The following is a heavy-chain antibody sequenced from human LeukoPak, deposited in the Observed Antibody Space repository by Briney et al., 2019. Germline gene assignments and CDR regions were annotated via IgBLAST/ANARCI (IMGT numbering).Heavy chain of an antibody. D-gene: IGHD6-6*01. CDR3: ARLLSSSSTTYYYYGMDV. J-gene: IGHJ6*02. V-gene: IGHV3-30-3*01. CDR1: GFTFSSYA. Sequence: GGSLRLSCAASGFTFSSYAMPWVRQAPGKGLEWVAVISYDGSNKYYADSVKGRFTISRDNSKNTLYLQMNSLRAEDTAVYYCARLLSSSSTTYYYYGMDVWGQGTTVTVSS. CDR2: ISYDGSNK.